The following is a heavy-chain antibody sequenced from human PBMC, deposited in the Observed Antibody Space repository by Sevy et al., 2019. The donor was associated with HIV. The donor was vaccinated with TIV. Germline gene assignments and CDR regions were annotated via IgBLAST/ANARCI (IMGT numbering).Heavy chain of an antibody. CDR2: ISSSSSYI. CDR3: TRDHYGSSCFASLVIDV. V-gene: IGHV3-21*01. D-gene: IGHD6-13*01. J-gene: IGHJ6*02. CDR1: GFTFRSYN. Sequence: GGSLRLSCAASGFTFRSYNMNWVRQAPGKGLEWVSSISSSSSYIYYADSVRGRFTISRDNAKSPLYLQMNSLRAEDTSLYYCTRDHYGSSCFASLVIDVWGQGTTVTVSS.